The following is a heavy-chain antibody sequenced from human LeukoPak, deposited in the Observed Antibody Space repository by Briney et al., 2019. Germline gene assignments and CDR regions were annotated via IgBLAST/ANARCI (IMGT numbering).Heavy chain of an antibody. V-gene: IGHV4-59*01. Sequence: SGTLSLTCTVSGXSISSYYWSWIRQPPGKGLEWIGYIYYSGSTNYNPSLKSRVTISVDTSKNQFSLKLSSVTAADTAVYYCARDPNGLNWFDPWGQGTLVTVSS. D-gene: IGHD4/OR15-4a*01. CDR3: ARDPNGLNWFDP. J-gene: IGHJ5*02. CDR1: GXSISSYY. CDR2: IYYSGST.